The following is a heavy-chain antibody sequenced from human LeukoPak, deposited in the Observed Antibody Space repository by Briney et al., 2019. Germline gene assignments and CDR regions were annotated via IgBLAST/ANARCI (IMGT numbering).Heavy chain of an antibody. Sequence: ASVKVSCKPSRYSLTAFYIHWVRQAPGEGLEWMGRIHPRRGDTNYAQKFQGRGTMTRDTSISTAYLDLSSLRSDNTAVYYCARDGDYGTGSYYRGCIDSWGQGTPVTVSP. CDR1: RYSLTAFY. CDR2: IHPRRGDT. J-gene: IGHJ4*02. V-gene: IGHV1-2*06. CDR3: ARDGDYGTGSYYRGCIDS. D-gene: IGHD3-10*01.